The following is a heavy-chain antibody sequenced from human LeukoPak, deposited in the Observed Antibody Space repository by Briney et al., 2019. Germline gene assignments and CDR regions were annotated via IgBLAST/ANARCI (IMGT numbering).Heavy chain of an antibody. Sequence: SVKVSCKASGGTFSSYAISWVRQAPGQGLEWMGGIIPIFGTANYAQKFQGRVTITADESTSTAYMELSSLRSEDTAVYYCARGVKDIVVVPAAHLNWFDPWGQGTLVTVSS. CDR3: ARGVKDIVVVPAAHLNWFDP. J-gene: IGHJ5*02. V-gene: IGHV1-69*13. CDR1: GGTFSSYA. CDR2: IIPIFGTA. D-gene: IGHD2-2*01.